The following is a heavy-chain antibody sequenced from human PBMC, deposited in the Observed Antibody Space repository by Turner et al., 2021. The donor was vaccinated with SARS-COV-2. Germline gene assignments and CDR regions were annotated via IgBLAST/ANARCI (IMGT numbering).Heavy chain of an antibody. J-gene: IGHJ4*02. CDR2: IISSSRYI. Sequence: EVQLVEAGGGLVKPGGSLRLSCAASGFTFSSYSMNWVRQAPGKGLAWVSSIISSSRYIYYADSVKGRFTISRDNAKNSLYLQMNSLRAEDTAVYYCARDSFGYYDSSGYYLGGFDYWGQGTLVTVSS. V-gene: IGHV3-21*01. CDR1: GFTFSSYS. CDR3: ARDSFGYYDSSGYYLGGFDY. D-gene: IGHD3-22*01.